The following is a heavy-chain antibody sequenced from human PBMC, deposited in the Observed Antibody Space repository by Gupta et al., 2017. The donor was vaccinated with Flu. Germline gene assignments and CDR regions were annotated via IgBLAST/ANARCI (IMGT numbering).Heavy chain of an antibody. D-gene: IGHD1-7*01. V-gene: IGHV4-34*01. CDR3: ARTGTTIRGDLVDY. CDR1: FSVYY. CDR2: INHSGST. Sequence: FSVYYWSWIRQPPGKGLEWIGEINHSGSTNYNPSLKSRVTISVDTSKNQFSLKLSSVTAADTAVYYCARTGTTIRGDLVDYWGQGTLVTVSS. J-gene: IGHJ4*02.